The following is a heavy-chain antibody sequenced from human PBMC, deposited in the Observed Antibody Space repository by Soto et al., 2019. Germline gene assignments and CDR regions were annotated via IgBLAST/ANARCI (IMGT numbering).Heavy chain of an antibody. CDR2: INAGNGNT. V-gene: IGHV1-3*01. CDR3: ARDSGGMDG. J-gene: IGHJ6*02. Sequence: ASVKVSCKASGYTFTSYGISWVRQAPGQGLEWMGWINAGNGNTKYSQKFQGRVTITRDTSASTAYMELSSLRSEDTAVYYCARDSGGMDGWGQGTTVTVSS. CDR1: GYTFTSYG.